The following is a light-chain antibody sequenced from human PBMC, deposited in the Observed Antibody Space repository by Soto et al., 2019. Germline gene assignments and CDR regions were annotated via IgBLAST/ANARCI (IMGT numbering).Light chain of an antibody. CDR2: GNS. Sequence: QSVLTQPPSVSGAPGQMVTISCTGSSSNIGAGYDVHWYQQLPGTAPKLLIYGNSNRPSGVPDRFSGSKSGTSASLAITGLHADDEADYYCQSYDSSLSVVVFGGGTQLTVL. J-gene: IGLJ2*01. CDR3: QSYDSSLSVVV. CDR1: SSNIGAGYD. V-gene: IGLV1-40*01.